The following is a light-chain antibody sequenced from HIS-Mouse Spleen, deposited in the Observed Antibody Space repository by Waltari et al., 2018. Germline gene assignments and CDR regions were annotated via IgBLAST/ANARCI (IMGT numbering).Light chain of an antibody. CDR3: YSTDSSGNHRV. CDR1: ALPKKY. Sequence: SYELTQPPSVSVSPGQTARITCSGDALPKKYAYWYQQKSGQAPVLVIYEDSKRPSGSPERCSCSSSGTMATLTISGAQVEDEADYYCYSTDSSGNHRVFGGGTKLTVL. V-gene: IGLV3-10*01. CDR2: EDS. J-gene: IGLJ2*01.